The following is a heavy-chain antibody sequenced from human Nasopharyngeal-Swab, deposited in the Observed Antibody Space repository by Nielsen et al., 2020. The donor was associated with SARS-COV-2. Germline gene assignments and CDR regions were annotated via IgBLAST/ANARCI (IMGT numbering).Heavy chain of an antibody. CDR3: ARASGSSWDFDY. Sequence: GGSLRLSCAASGFTFSIHWMSWVRQAPGKGLEWVAHIKEDGSEKYYVDSVKGRFTISRDNAKNSLYLQMNSLRAEDTAVYYCARASGSSWDFDYWGQGTLVTVSS. CDR2: IKEDGSEK. J-gene: IGHJ4*02. CDR1: GFTFSIHW. V-gene: IGHV3-7*03. D-gene: IGHD6-13*01.